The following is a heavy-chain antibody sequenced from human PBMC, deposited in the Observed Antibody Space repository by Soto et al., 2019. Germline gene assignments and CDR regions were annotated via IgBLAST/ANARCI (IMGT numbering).Heavy chain of an antibody. CDR2: IGIETI. D-gene: IGHD2-15*01. CDR1: GFTFSGYS. Sequence: GGSLRLSCAASGFTFSGYSMNWVRQAPGKGLEWVSHIGIETIRYADSVKGRFTISRDNAKNSLYLQMNSLRDEDTAVYYCARDVGALLGYFDYWGQGTLVTVSS. J-gene: IGHJ4*02. V-gene: IGHV3-48*02. CDR3: ARDVGALLGYFDY.